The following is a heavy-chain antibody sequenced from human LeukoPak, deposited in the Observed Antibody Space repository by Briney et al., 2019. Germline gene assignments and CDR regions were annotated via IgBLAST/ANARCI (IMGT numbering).Heavy chain of an antibody. CDR1: GFTFSSYW. CDR3: AITPRLVY. V-gene: IGHV3-74*01. CDR2: ISGDGSST. Sequence: PGGSLRLSCAGSGFTFSSYWMHWVRQAPGKGLVWVSRISGDGSSTTYADSVKGRFTISRDNAKNTLYLQMNSLRAEDTAVYYCAITPRLVYWGQGTLVTVSS. D-gene: IGHD1-14*01. J-gene: IGHJ4*02.